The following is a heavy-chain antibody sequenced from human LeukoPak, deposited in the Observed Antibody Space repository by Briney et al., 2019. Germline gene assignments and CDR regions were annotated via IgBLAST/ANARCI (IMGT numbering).Heavy chain of an antibody. Sequence: SETLSLTCTVSGGSISSYYWTWIRQPPGKGLDWIGYIHYSESTNYNPSLKSRVTISVDTSKNQFSLKLSSVTAADTAVYYCARVPGGRWLQSDYWGQGTLVTVSS. V-gene: IGHV4-59*01. D-gene: IGHD5-24*01. J-gene: IGHJ4*02. CDR3: ARVPGGRWLQSDY. CDR2: IHYSEST. CDR1: GGSISSYY.